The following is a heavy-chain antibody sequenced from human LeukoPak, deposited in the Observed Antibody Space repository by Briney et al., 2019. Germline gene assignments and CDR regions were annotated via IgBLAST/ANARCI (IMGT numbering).Heavy chain of an antibody. CDR3: ARDLSKQGTYYYDSSGYLLY. CDR2: ISAYNGNT. CDR1: GYTFTSCG. D-gene: IGHD3-22*01. V-gene: IGHV1-18*01. J-gene: IGHJ4*02. Sequence: ASVKVSCKASGYTFTSCGISWVRQAPEQGLEWMGWISAYNGNTNYAQKLQGRVTMTTDTSTSTAYMELRSLRSDDTAVYYCARDLSKQGTYYYDSSGYLLYWGQGTLVTVSS.